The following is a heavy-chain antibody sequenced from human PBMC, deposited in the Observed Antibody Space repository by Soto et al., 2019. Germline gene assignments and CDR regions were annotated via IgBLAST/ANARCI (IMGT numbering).Heavy chain of an antibody. J-gene: IGHJ6*02. CDR1: GYTFTGYY. CDR3: ARDPSEVTTNYYYYGMDV. D-gene: IGHD4-17*01. Sequence: ASVKVSCKASGYTFTGYYMHWVRQAPGQGLEWMGWINPNSGGTNYAQKFQGWVTMTRDTSISTAYMELSRLRSDDTAVYYCARDPSEVTTNYYYYGMDVWGQGTTVTVSS. CDR2: INPNSGGT. V-gene: IGHV1-2*04.